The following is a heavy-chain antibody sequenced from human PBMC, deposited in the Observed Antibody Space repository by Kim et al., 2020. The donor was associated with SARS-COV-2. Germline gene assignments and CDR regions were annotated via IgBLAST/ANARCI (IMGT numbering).Heavy chain of an antibody. CDR3: ARGYYDSSGYYGDAFDI. V-gene: IGHV3-11*06. J-gene: IGHJ3*02. Sequence: VKSRFTITRDNAKNSLYLQMSSRRVEDTAVYYCARGYYDSSGYYGDAFDIWGQGTMVTVSS. D-gene: IGHD3-22*01.